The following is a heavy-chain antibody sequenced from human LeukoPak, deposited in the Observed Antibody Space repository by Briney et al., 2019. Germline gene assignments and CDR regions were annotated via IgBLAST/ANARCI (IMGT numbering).Heavy chain of an antibody. CDR2: ISAYNGNT. CDR3: ARVWGSGSYGVNWFDP. CDR1: GYTFTSYG. D-gene: IGHD3-10*01. V-gene: IGHV1-18*01. J-gene: IGHJ5*02. Sequence: ASVKVSCKASGYTFTSYGISWVRQAPGQGLEWMGWISAYNGNTNYAQKLQGRVTMTTDTSTSTAYMELKSLRSDDTAVYYCARVWGSGSYGVNWFDPWGQGTLVTVSS.